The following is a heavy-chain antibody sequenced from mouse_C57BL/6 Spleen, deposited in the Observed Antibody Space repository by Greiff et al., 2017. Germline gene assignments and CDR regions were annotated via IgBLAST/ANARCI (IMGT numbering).Heavy chain of an antibody. CDR3: ARRTTVVATSDYFDY. V-gene: IGHV1-52*01. J-gene: IGHJ2*01. D-gene: IGHD1-1*01. CDR1: GYTFTSYW. Sequence: VQLQQPGAELVRPGSSVKLSCKASGYTFTSYWMHWVKQRPIQGLEWIGNIDPSDSETHYNQKFQDKATLTVDKSSSTAYMQLSSLTSEDSAVYYCARRTTVVATSDYFDYWGQGNTRTVSS. CDR2: IDPSDSET.